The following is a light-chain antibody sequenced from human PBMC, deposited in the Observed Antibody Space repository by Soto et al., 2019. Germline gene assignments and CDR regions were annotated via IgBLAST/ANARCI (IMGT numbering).Light chain of an antibody. CDR2: EVS. V-gene: IGLV2-14*01. CDR1: SSDVGGYNY. Sequence: QSVLTQPASVSGSPGQLITISCTGTSSDVGGYNYVSWYQQHPGKAPKLMIYEVSNRPSGVSNRFSGSKSGNTASLTISGLQAEDEADYYCSSYTSSSIDYVFGTGTKVTVL. CDR3: SSYTSSSIDYV. J-gene: IGLJ1*01.